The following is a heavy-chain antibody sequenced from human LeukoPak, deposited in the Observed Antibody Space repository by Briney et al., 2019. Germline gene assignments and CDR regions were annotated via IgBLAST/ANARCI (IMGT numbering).Heavy chain of an antibody. CDR1: GFTFSDHY. D-gene: IGHD4-23*01. J-gene: IGHJ4*02. CDR2: SRNRANSYTT. V-gene: IGHV3-72*01. Sequence: PGGSLRLSCAASGFTFSDHYMDWVRQAPGKGLEWVGRSRNRANSYTTEYAASVKGRFTTSRDNSKNSLYLQMNSLKTEDTAVYYCTRVRYGGVYYFDYWGQGTLVTVSS. CDR3: TRVRYGGVYYFDY.